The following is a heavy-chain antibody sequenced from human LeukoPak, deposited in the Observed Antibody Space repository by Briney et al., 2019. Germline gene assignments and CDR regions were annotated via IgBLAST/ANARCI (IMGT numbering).Heavy chain of an antibody. V-gene: IGHV3-30*03. CDR3: ARESLVDYGSGSYDS. CDR2: ISYDGTNK. CDR1: GFTFSSYG. Sequence: GRSLRLSCAVSGFTFSSYGMHWVRQAPGKGLEWMAVISYDGTNKYYADSVKGRFTVSRDNSKNTLYLQMDSLRADDTAVYYCARESLVDYGSGSYDSWGQGTLVTVSS. D-gene: IGHD3-10*01. J-gene: IGHJ4*02.